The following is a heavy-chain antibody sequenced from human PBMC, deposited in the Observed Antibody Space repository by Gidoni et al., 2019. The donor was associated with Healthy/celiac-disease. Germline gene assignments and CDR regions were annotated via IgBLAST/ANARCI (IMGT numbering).Heavy chain of an antibody. CDR1: GFTVSSNY. J-gene: IGHJ4*02. D-gene: IGHD1-1*01. CDR3: ARGGPTRYYFDY. CDR2: IYSGGST. V-gene: IGHV3-66*01. Sequence: EVQLVESGGGLVQPGGSLRRSCAASGFTVSSNYMSWVRQAPGKGLEWVSVIYSGGSTYYADSVKGRFTITRDNSKNTLYLQMNSLRDEDTAVYYCARGGPTRYYFDYWGQGTLVTVSS.